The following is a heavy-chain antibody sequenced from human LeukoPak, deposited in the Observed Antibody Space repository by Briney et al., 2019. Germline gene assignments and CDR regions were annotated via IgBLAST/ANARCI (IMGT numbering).Heavy chain of an antibody. J-gene: IGHJ4*02. CDR3: AREATTVNLDFDY. CDR1: GFTFSNCA. V-gene: IGHV3-30*04. D-gene: IGHD4-11*01. CDR2: ISYDGSNK. Sequence: GGSLRLSCAAAGFTFSNCAMHWVRQAPGKGLEWVAVISYDGSNKYYADSVKGRFPISRDNSKNTLYLQMNSLRAEDTAVYYCAREATTVNLDFDYWGQGTLVTVSS.